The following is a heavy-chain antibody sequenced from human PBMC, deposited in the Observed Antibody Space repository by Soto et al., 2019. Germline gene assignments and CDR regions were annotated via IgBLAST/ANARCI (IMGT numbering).Heavy chain of an antibody. J-gene: IGHJ3*02. V-gene: IGHV4-59*01. Sequence: SETLSLTCTVSGGSISRYYWSWIRQSPGKGLEWIGYIYYTGNTNYSPSLKSRVTISVDMSKNHFSLKLSSVTAADTAVYYCARGVDYGGNSAAFDIWGQGTMVTVSS. CDR1: GGSISRYY. CDR2: IYYTGNT. D-gene: IGHD4-17*01. CDR3: ARGVDYGGNSAAFDI.